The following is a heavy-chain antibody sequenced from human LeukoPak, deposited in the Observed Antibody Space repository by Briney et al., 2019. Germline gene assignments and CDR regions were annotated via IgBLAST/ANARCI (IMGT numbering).Heavy chain of an antibody. J-gene: IGHJ4*02. V-gene: IGHV3-23*01. CDR2: ISGSGGST. D-gene: IGHD1-14*01. CDR1: GFTFSSYA. Sequence: PGGSLRLSCAASGFTFSSYAMSWVRQAPGKGLEWVSAISGSGGSTYYADSVKGRFTISRDNSKNTLYLQMSSLRAEDTAVYYCAKVRNQDGYFDYWGQGTLVTVSS. CDR3: AKVRNQDGYFDY.